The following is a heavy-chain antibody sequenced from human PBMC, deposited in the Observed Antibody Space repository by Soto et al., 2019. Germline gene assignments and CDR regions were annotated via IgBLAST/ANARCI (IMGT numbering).Heavy chain of an antibody. CDR1: DGSLSPNY. Sequence: SETLSLTCTVSDGSLSPNYWSWIRQPPGKGLEWIGYIYFAGTTTYNPSLQSRVSISLDTSKNEVSLKLTSVTAADTAVYFCARLGAYYQAMDAWGQGTLVPVSS. V-gene: IGHV4-59*08. J-gene: IGHJ1*01. CDR2: IYFAGTT. CDR3: ARLGAYYQAMDA. D-gene: IGHD3-22*01.